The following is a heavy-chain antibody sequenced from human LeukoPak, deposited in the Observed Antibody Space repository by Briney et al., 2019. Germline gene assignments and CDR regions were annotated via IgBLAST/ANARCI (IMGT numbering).Heavy chain of an antibody. CDR3: AKQLGYCSDGSCYFPY. CDR2: ISGSSYHI. V-gene: IGHV3-21*04. D-gene: IGHD2-15*01. Sequence: GGSLRLSCAASGFTFSTCSMKWVRQAPGKALEWVSSISGSSYHIYYADSVQGRFTISRDNSKSTLCLQMNSLRAEDTAVYYCAKQLGYCSDGSCYFPYWGQGTLVTVSS. CDR1: GFTFSTCS. J-gene: IGHJ4*02.